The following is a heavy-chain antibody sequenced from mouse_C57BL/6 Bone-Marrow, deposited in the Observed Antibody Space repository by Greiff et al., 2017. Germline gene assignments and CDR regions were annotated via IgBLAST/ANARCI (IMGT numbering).Heavy chain of an antibody. D-gene: IGHD1-1*01. J-gene: IGHJ1*03. Sequence: EVQLQESEGGLVQPGSSMKLSCTASGFTFSDYYMAWVRQVPEKGLEWVANINYDGSSTYYLDSLKSRFIISRDNAKNILYLQMSSLKSEDTATYYCAREELLRYPWYSDVWGTGTTVTVSS. CDR3: AREELLRYPWYSDV. CDR2: INYDGSST. V-gene: IGHV5-16*01. CDR1: GFTFSDYY.